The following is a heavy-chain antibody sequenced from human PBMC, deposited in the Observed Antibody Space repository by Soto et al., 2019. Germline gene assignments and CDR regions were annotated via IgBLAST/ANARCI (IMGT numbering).Heavy chain of an antibody. V-gene: IGHV1-58*01. D-gene: IGHD3-16*01. CDR3: ATGGAHRTSGGDNYYYYYYGMDV. CDR1: GFTFSRSA. J-gene: IGHJ6*02. CDR2: IVVGSGDT. Sequence: SVKVSCKPSGFTFSRSAVQWVRQARGQSLEWIGWIVVGSGDTDYLYKCQDRVTMTRDMSTSTVYMELRSLTSEDTAVYYCATGGAHRTSGGDNYYYYYYGMDVWGQGTTVTV.